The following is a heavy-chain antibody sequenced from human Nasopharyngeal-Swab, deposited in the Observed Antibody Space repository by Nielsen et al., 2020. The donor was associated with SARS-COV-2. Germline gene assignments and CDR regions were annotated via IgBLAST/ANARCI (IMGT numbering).Heavy chain of an antibody. Sequence: GGSLRLSCAASGFTVSTYWMDWVRQAPGKGLVWVSRTNYDGTRTSYADSVKGRFAISRDNAKNSLFLQMNSLRAEDTAVYFCAREGRDGAVSSWGQGTLVTVSS. D-gene: IGHD5-24*01. CDR1: GFTVSTYW. CDR2: TNYDGTRT. V-gene: IGHV3-74*01. CDR3: AREGRDGAVSS. J-gene: IGHJ5*02.